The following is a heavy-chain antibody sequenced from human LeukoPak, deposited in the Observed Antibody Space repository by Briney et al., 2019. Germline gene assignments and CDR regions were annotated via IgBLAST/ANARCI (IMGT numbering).Heavy chain of an antibody. CDR2: INHSGST. V-gene: IGHV4-34*01. CDR1: GGSFSGYY. D-gene: IGHD3-16*02. J-gene: IGHJ5*02. Sequence: SETLSLTCAVYGGSFSGYYWSWIRQPPGKGLEWIGEINHSGSTNYNPSLKSRVTISVDTSKNRFSLKLSSVTAADTAVYYCARGHKVWGSYRYIAPWFDPWGQGTLVTVSS. CDR3: ARGHKVWGSYRYIAPWFDP.